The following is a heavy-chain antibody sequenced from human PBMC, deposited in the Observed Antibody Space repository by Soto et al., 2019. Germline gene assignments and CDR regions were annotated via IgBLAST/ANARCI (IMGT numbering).Heavy chain of an antibody. V-gene: IGHV3-23*01. CDR3: AKDLRRGYSGYYPSSFDY. J-gene: IGHJ4*02. CDR1: GFTFSSYA. Sequence: GGSLRLSCAASGFTFSSYAMSWVRQAPGKGLEWVSAISGSGGSTYYADSVKGRFTISRDNSKNTLYLQMNSLRAEDTAVCYCAKDLRRGYSGYYPSSFDYWGQGTLVTVSS. D-gene: IGHD5-12*01. CDR2: ISGSGGST.